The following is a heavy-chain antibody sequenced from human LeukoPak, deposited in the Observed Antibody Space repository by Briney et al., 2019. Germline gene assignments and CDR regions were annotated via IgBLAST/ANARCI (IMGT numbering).Heavy chain of an antibody. CDR2: ITSIARTT. V-gene: IGHV3-48*03. J-gene: IGHJ4*02. Sequence: AGSLRLSCVASGFTFSTYEMSWVRQAPGKGLEWVSYITSIARTTYYADSVKGRFTISRDNAKNSLYLQMNSLRAEDTAVYYCARDWGFSGSFDYWGQGTLVTVSS. CDR1: GFTFSTYE. D-gene: IGHD5-12*01. CDR3: ARDWGFSGSFDY.